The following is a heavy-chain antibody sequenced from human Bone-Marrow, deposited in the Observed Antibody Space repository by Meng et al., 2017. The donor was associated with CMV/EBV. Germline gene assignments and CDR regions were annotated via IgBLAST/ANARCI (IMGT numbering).Heavy chain of an antibody. CDR2: IKSKTDGGTT. V-gene: IGHV3-15*01. D-gene: IGHD3-22*01. CDR3: TTDPDSSPTYYYYGMDV. Sequence: GESLKISCAASGFTFSNAWMSWVRQAPGKGLEWVGRIKSKTDGGTTDYAAPVKGRFTISRDDSKNTLYLQMNSLKTEDTAVYYCTTDPDSSPTYYYYGMDVWGQGTTVTGYS. CDR1: GFTFSNAW. J-gene: IGHJ6*01.